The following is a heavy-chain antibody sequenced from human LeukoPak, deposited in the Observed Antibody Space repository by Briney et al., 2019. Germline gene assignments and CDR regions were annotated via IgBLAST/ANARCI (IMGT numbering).Heavy chain of an antibody. Sequence: PSQTLSLTCTVSGASTSSGSYGWSWIRQPAGKGLEWIGRIYISGSTNYNPSLKSRVTISAARSKNQFSLQLSSVTAADTAVYYCARYTGSYFDYWGQGTLVTVSS. CDR2: IYISGST. CDR3: ARYTGSYFDY. D-gene: IGHD1-26*01. V-gene: IGHV4-61*02. CDR1: GASTSSGSYG. J-gene: IGHJ4*02.